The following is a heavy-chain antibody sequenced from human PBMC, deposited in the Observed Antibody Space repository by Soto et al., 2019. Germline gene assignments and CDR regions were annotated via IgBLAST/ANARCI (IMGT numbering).Heavy chain of an antibody. J-gene: IGHJ4*02. CDR2: IIPILGIA. Sequence: QVQLVQSGAEVKKPGSSVKVSCKASGGTFSSYTISWVRQAPGQGLEWMGRIIPILGIANYAQKFQGRVTITADKSTSTAYMELSSLRSEDTAVYYCARAVSTGAHLGYWGQGTLVTVSS. D-gene: IGHD5-12*01. CDR1: GGTFSSYT. V-gene: IGHV1-69*02. CDR3: ARAVSTGAHLGY.